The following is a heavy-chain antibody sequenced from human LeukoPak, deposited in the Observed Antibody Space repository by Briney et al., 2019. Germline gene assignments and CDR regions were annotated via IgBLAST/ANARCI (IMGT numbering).Heavy chain of an antibody. Sequence: GGSLRLSCAVSGFTFSSYWMGWVRQAPGKGLEWVANIKQDGSEKYYVDSVKGRFTISRDNAKNSLYLQMNSLRAEDTAAYYCARRHSSGWPNFDYWGQGTLVTVSS. CDR2: IKQDGSEK. V-gene: IGHV3-7*01. D-gene: IGHD6-19*01. CDR3: ARRHSSGWPNFDY. J-gene: IGHJ4*02. CDR1: GFTFSSYW.